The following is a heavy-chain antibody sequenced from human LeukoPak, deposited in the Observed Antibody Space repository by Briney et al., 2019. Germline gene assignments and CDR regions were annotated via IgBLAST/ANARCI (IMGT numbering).Heavy chain of an antibody. CDR3: ARELVGATGAAFDI. Sequence: SETLSLTCTVSGGSISSYYWSWIRQPPGKGLEWIGYIYYSGSTNYNPSLKSRVTISVDTSKNQFSLKLSSVTAADTAVYYCARELVGATGAAFDIWAKGQWSPSLQ. CDR1: GGSISSYY. CDR2: IYYSGST. V-gene: IGHV4-59*01. J-gene: IGHJ3*02. D-gene: IGHD1-26*01.